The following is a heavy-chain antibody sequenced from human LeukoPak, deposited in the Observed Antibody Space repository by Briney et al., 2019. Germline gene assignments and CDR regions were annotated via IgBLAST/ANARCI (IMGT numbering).Heavy chain of an antibody. J-gene: IGHJ3*02. Sequence: GESLKISCKGSGYSFISYWIGWVRQMPGKGLEWMGIIYPGDSDTRYSPSFQGQVTISADKSISTAYLQWSSLKASDTAMYYCARVSGGYSYGYDAFDIWGQGTMVTVSS. CDR1: GYSFISYW. CDR3: ARVSGGYSYGYDAFDI. CDR2: IYPGDSDT. V-gene: IGHV5-51*01. D-gene: IGHD5-18*01.